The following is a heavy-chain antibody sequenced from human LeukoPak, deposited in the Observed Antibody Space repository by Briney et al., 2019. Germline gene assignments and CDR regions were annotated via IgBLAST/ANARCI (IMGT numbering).Heavy chain of an antibody. D-gene: IGHD6-13*01. CDR2: TYYRSRWYN. V-gene: IGHV6-1*01. CDR1: GDSVSSNSAA. J-gene: IGHJ4*02. CDR3: ARDRWPYYFDY. Sequence: SQTLSLTCAISGDSVSSNSAAWNRIRQSPSRGLEWLGRTYYRSRWYNDYAVSVKSRIAIDPDTSKNQFSLQLNSVTPEDTAVYYCARDRWPYYFDYWGQGALVTVSS.